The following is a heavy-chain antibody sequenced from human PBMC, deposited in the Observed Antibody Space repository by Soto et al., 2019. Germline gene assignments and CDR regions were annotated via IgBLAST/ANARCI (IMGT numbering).Heavy chain of an antibody. D-gene: IGHD6-19*01. CDR2: ITSDTKTI. CDR3: ARSVEGHFDY. Sequence: EVQLVESGGALVQRGGSLRLSCVASGFTFSVYSMNWVRQAPGKGLEWFSYITSDTKTIKYADSVKGRFTISRDNPKNSVYLQMNSLRDEDTAVYYCARSVEGHFDYWGQGTVVTVSS. CDR1: GFTFSVYS. J-gene: IGHJ4*02. V-gene: IGHV3-48*02.